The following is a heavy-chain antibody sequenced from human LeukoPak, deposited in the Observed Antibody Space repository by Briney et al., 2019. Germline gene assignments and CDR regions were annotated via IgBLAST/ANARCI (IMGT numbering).Heavy chain of an antibody. CDR2: IHPDDSDT. V-gene: IGHV5-51*01. CDR1: GYTFPSYW. D-gene: IGHD2-15*01. CDR3: ARRYCSGRNCYYFDY. J-gene: IGHJ4*02. Sequence: GESLKISCKGSGYTFPSYWIGWVRHMPGKGLEWMVIIHPDDSDTRYSPSFQGQVTISADKSISTAYLQWSSLKASDTAMYYCARRYCSGRNCYYFDYWGQGTLVTVSS.